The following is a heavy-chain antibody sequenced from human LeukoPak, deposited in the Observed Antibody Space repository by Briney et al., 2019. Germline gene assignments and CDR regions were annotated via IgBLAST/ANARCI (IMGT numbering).Heavy chain of an antibody. V-gene: IGHV3-66*01. CDR2: IYSGGYT. CDR3: ANRGKYCSSTSCLGSAQVDY. J-gene: IGHJ4*02. Sequence: GGSLRLSCAASGFSVSSNYMNWVRQAPGKGLEWIAVIYSGGYTYYADSVKARFTISRDTSKNMVYLQMDSLRAEDTAVYYCANRGKYCSSTSCLGSAQVDYWGQGTLVTVSS. CDR1: GFSVSSNY. D-gene: IGHD2-2*01.